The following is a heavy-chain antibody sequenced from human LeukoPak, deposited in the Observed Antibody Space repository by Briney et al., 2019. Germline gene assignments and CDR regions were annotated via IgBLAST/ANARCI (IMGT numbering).Heavy chain of an antibody. Sequence: GRSLRLSCAASGFIFSSYGMHWVRQAPGKGLEWVAVIWFDGSKKYYADSVKGRFTISRDNSKNTLYLQMDSLRAEDTAVYYCLRDFDYWGQGTLVTVSS. CDR1: GFIFSSYG. D-gene: IGHD4-17*01. J-gene: IGHJ4*02. CDR3: LRDFDY. V-gene: IGHV3-33*01. CDR2: IWFDGSKK.